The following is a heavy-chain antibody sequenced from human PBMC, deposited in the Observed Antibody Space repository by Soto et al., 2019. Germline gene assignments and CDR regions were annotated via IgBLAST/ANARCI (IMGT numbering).Heavy chain of an antibody. CDR1: GFTFSSYA. CDR2: ISYDGSNK. Sequence: HPXGSLRLSCAASGFTFSSYAMHWVRQAPGKGLDWVAVISYDGSNKYYADSVKGRFTISRDNSKNTLYLQMNSLRAEDTAVYYCARELRGEAARRLGAFDIWGQGTMVTVSS. V-gene: IGHV3-30-3*01. J-gene: IGHJ3*02. D-gene: IGHD6-6*01. CDR3: ARELRGEAARRLGAFDI.